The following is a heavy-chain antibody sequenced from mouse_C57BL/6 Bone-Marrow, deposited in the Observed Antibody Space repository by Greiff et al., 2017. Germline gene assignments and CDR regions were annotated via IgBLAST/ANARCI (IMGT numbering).Heavy chain of an antibody. CDR1: GYTFTSYW. CDR2: IAPSDSYT. Sequence: QVQLQQPGAELVRPGTSVKLSCKASGYTFTSYWMHWVKQRPGQGLEWIGVIAPSDSYTNYNQKFKGKATWTVDTSSSTAYMQLISLTSEDSAVYYCASPYYGSSYYWGQGTTLTVSS. J-gene: IGHJ2*01. D-gene: IGHD1-1*01. CDR3: ASPYYGSSYY. V-gene: IGHV1-59*01.